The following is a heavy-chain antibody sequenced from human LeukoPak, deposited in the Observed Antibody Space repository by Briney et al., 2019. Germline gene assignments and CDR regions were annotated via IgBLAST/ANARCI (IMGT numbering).Heavy chain of an antibody. D-gene: IGHD3-10*02. CDR3: ARDRSVLWFDP. J-gene: IGHJ5*02. CDR1: GFTFSNFG. V-gene: IGHV3-33*01. Sequence: PGRSLRLSCVASGFTFSNFGMHWVRQAPGKGLEWVAVIWYDGSNKYYADSVKGRFAISRDDSKNTLYLQMNSLRVEDTAVYYCARDRSVLWFDPWGQGTLATVSS. CDR2: IWYDGSNK.